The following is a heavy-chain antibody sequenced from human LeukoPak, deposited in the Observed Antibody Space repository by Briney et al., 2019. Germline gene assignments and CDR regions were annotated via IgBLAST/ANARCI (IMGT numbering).Heavy chain of an antibody. V-gene: IGHV4-59*12. J-gene: IGHJ4*02. CDR3: ARNVWYSTSWYFDY. Sequence: SETLSLTCTVSGGSISSYYWSWIWQPPGKGLEWLGYIYYSGSTNCNPSLKSRVTISVDTSKNQFSLKLSSVTAADTAVYYCARNVWYSTSWYFDYWGQGTLVTVSS. CDR1: GGSISSYY. CDR2: IYYSGST. D-gene: IGHD6-13*01.